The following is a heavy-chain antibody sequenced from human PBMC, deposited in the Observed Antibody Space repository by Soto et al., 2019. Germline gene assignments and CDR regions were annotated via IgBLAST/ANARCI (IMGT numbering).Heavy chain of an antibody. CDR3: VSGDQDYDRGV. J-gene: IGHJ6*02. CDR1: GITISNYF. Sequence: QVQLVESVGGVVQPGRSLRVSCAASGITISNYFMYWVRQAPGKGLEWVAAISYDGSNKHYSDSVKGQFTISRDNCNNPLCLQMNSLRDEDTAVYYLVSGDQDYDRGVWGQWTTVAVSS. V-gene: IGHV3-30-3*01. CDR2: ISYDGSNK. D-gene: IGHD2-8*01.